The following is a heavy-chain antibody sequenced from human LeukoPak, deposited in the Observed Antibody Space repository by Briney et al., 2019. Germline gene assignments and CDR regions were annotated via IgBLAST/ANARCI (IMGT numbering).Heavy chain of an antibody. Sequence: SETLSLTCTVSGGSISSYYWSLIRQPAGKGLEWIGRIYTSGSTNYNPSLKRRVTMSVDTSKNEFSLKLSSVTAADTAVYYCAGGGYCSSTSCYDSVDYYYMDVWGKGTTVTISS. CDR1: GGSISSYY. CDR2: IYTSGST. CDR3: AGGGYCSSTSCYDSVDYYYMDV. J-gene: IGHJ6*03. V-gene: IGHV4-4*07. D-gene: IGHD2-2*01.